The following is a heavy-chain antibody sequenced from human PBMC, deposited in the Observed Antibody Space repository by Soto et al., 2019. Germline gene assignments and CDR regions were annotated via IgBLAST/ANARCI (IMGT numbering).Heavy chain of an antibody. CDR3: ARERCSGGNCYADFDY. J-gene: IGHJ4*02. Sequence: AGSLRLSCAASGFTFSSYSMNWVRQAPGKVLEWVSSISSSGSHNYYTDSVKGRFTISRDNAKNSLYLQMNSLRAEDTAVYYCARERCSGGNCYADFDYWGQGTLVTVSS. CDR2: ISSSGSHN. D-gene: IGHD2-15*01. CDR1: GFTFSSYS. V-gene: IGHV3-21*01.